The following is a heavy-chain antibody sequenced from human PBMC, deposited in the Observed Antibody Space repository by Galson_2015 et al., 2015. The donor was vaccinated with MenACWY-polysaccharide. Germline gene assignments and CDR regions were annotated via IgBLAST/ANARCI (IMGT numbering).Heavy chain of an antibody. J-gene: IGHJ4*02. D-gene: IGHD6-13*01. CDR2: ISSSGSTI. Sequence: SLRLSCAASGFTFSSYKMNWVRQAPGKGLEWVSDISSSGSTIFYADSVKGRFTISRDNAKNSLYLQVYSLRAEDTAVYYCARDGGSSFNGMDYWGQGTLVTVSS. V-gene: IGHV3-48*03. CDR1: GFTFSSYK. CDR3: ARDGGSSFNGMDY.